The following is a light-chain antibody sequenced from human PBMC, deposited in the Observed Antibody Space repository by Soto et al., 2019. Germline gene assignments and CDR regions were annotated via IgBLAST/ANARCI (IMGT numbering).Light chain of an antibody. CDR3: SSYTSSSTLVV. Sequence: QSALTQPASVSGSPGQSITISCTGTSSDVGGYNYVSWCLQHPGKAPKLMIYDVSNRPSGVSNRFSGSKSGNTASLTISGLQAEDEADYYCSSYTSSSTLVVFGTGTKLTV. J-gene: IGLJ1*01. CDR2: DVS. V-gene: IGLV2-14*01. CDR1: SSDVGGYNY.